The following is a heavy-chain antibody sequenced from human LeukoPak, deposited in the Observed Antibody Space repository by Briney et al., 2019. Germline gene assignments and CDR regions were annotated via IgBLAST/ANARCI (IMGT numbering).Heavy chain of an antibody. CDR1: GFTFSSYS. V-gene: IGHV3-48*01. Sequence: GGSLRLSCAASGFTFSSYSMNWVRQAPGKGLEWVSYISISSSTIYHADSVKGRFTISRDNAKNSLYLQMNSLRAEDTAVYYCARSNYDILTGYAYGMDVWGQGTTVTVSS. D-gene: IGHD3-9*01. J-gene: IGHJ6*02. CDR3: ARSNYDILTGYAYGMDV. CDR2: ISISSSTI.